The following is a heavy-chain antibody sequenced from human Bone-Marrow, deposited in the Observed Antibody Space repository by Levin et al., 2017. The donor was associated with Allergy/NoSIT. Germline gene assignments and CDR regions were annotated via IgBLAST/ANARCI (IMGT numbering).Heavy chain of an antibody. V-gene: IGHV5-51*01. D-gene: IGHD2-21*01. CDR1: GYTFDSYW. Sequence: GESLKISCKTSGYTFDSYWIAWVRQMPGKGLEWVGNIYPGDSDTRYNPSLQGQVTLSVDQSITTAYVQWSSLKASDTAIYYCAIDEFLSTWGQGTPVTVSS. CDR3: AIDEFLST. CDR2: IYPGDSDT. J-gene: IGHJ5*02.